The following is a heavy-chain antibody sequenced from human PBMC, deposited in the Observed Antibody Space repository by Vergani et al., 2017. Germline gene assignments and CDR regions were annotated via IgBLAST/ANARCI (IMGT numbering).Heavy chain of an antibody. CDR1: GSPFTSYY. J-gene: IGHJ4*02. CDR2: INPSGGST. CDR3: ARVAGDYSNYGFNYFDY. D-gene: IGHD4-11*01. V-gene: IGHV1-46*01. Sequence: QVQLVQSGAEVKKPGASVKVSCKASGSPFTSYYMHWVRQAPGQGLEWMGIINPSGGSTSYAQKFQGRVTMTRDTSTSTVYMELSSLRSEDTAVYYCARVAGDYSNYGFNYFDYWGQGTLVTVSS.